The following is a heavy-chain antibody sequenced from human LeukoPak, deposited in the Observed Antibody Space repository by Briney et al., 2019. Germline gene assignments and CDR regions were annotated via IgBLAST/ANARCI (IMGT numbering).Heavy chain of an antibody. CDR1: GFTFSSYS. J-gene: IGHJ6*03. Sequence: PGGSLRLSCAASGFTFSSYSMNWVRQAPGKGLEWVSSISSSSSYIYYADSVKGRFTISRDNAKNSLYLQMNSLRAEDTAVYYCARDNSSSVWGYYYYYMDVWGKGTTVTVSS. V-gene: IGHV3-21*01. D-gene: IGHD6-6*01. CDR3: ARDNSSSVWGYYYYYMDV. CDR2: ISSSSSYI.